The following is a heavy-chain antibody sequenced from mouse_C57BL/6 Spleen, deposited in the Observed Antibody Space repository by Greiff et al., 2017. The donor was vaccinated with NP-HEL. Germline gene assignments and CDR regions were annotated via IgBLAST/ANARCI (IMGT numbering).Heavy chain of an antibody. CDR2: ISSGSSTI. Sequence: EVKLVESGGGLVKPGGSLKLSCAASGFTFSDYGMHWVRQAPEKGLEWVAYISSGSSTIYYADTVKGRFTISRDNAKNTLFLQMTSLRSEDTAMYYCARPHYYGSSRYAMDYWGQGTSVTVSS. CDR1: GFTFSDYG. CDR3: ARPHYYGSSRYAMDY. D-gene: IGHD1-1*01. V-gene: IGHV5-17*01. J-gene: IGHJ4*01.